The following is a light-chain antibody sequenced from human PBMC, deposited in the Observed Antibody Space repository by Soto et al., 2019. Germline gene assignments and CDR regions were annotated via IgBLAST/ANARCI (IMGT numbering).Light chain of an antibody. CDR1: QGISGL. J-gene: IGKJ4*01. V-gene: IGKV1-12*01. CDR2: AAS. Sequence: DIQMTQSPSSVSASVGDRVTITCRTSQGISGLLAWYQQKPGKAPKLMISAASSLQSGVPSRFSGSGSGTEFTVTIGSLQPDDFETYYCQQCNKFPLTFGGGTRVEIK. CDR3: QQCNKFPLT.